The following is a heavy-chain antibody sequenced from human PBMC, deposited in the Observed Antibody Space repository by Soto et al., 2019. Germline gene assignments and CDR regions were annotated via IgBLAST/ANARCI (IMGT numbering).Heavy chain of an antibody. V-gene: IGHV1-46*01. CDR3: ARMISRFGELLSAWFDP. J-gene: IGHJ5*02. D-gene: IGHD3-10*01. CDR2: INPSGGST. Sequence: ASVKVSCKASGYTFTSYYMHWVRQAPGQGFEWMGIINPSGGSTSYAQKFQGRVTMTRDTSTSTVYMELSSLRSEDTAVYYCARMISRFGELLSAWFDPWGQGTLVTVSS. CDR1: GYTFTSYY.